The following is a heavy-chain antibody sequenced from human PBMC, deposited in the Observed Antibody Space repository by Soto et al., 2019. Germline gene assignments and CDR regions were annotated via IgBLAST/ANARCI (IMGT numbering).Heavy chain of an antibody. J-gene: IGHJ4*02. V-gene: IGHV4-34*01. Sequence: SETLSLTCAVYGGSFSGYYWSWIRQPPGKGLEWIGEINHSGSTNYNPSLKSRVTISVDTSKNQFSLKLSSVTAADTAVYYCARGPPGSDILTGQRKYYFDYWGQGTLVTVSS. D-gene: IGHD3-9*01. CDR2: INHSGST. CDR1: GGSFSGYY. CDR3: ARGPPGSDILTGQRKYYFDY.